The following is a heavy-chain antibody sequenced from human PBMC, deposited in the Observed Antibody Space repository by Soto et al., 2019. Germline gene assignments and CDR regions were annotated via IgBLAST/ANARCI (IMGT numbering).Heavy chain of an antibody. CDR3: ARGQRFSDWFDP. Sequence: SETLSLTCTVSGGSMSSYYWTWIRQPTGKGLEWIGRVYSSGGTHYNPSLKSRVTISLDTSKNQFSLRLLSVTDADTAVYYCARGQRFSDWFDPWGQGTLVTVSS. D-gene: IGHD3-3*01. J-gene: IGHJ5*02. CDR1: GGSMSSYY. V-gene: IGHV4-4*07. CDR2: VYSSGGT.